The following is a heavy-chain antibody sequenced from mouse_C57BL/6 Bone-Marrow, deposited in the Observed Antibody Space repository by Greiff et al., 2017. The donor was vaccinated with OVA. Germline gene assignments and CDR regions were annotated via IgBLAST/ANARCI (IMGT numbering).Heavy chain of an antibody. CDR3: ARHEMIRWLLSYFDY. J-gene: IGHJ2*01. CDR2: ISSGGSYT. V-gene: IGHV5-6*01. D-gene: IGHD2-3*01. Sequence: EVKLQESGGDLVKPGGSLKLSCAASGFTFSSYGMSWVRQTPDKRLEWVATISSGGSYTYYPDSVKGRFTISRDNAKNTLYLQMSSLKPEDTAMYYCARHEMIRWLLSYFDYWGQGTTLTVSS. CDR1: GFTFSSYG.